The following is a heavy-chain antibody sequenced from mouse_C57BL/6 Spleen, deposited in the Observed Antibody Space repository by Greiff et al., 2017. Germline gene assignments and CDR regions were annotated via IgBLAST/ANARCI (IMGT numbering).Heavy chain of an antibody. CDR2: IWGGGST. D-gene: IGHD1-1*01. V-gene: IGHV2-9*01. Sequence: VHLVESGPGLVAPSQSLSITCTVSGFSLTSYGVDWVRQPPGKGLEWLGVIWGGGSTNYNSALMSRLSISKDNSKSQVFLKMNSLQTDDTAMYYCAKHSPNHYGSWYAMDYWGQGTSVTVSS. CDR3: AKHSPNHYGSWYAMDY. CDR1: GFSLTSYG. J-gene: IGHJ4*01.